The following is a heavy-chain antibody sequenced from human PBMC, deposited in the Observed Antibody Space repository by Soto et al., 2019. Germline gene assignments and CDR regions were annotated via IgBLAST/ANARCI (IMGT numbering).Heavy chain of an antibody. V-gene: IGHV3-30-3*01. J-gene: IGHJ4*02. CDR2: MSYDGNNK. D-gene: IGHD2-15*01. CDR1: GFTFSNYD. CDR3: ARGGGFPFDY. Sequence: QGQLVESGGGVVQPGRSERLSCAASGFTFSNYDMHWVRQAPGKGLEWVALMSYDGNNKYYADSVKGRFTISRDNSKNTLFLLMNSLRADDTAVYYCARGGGFPFDYWGQGTLATVSS.